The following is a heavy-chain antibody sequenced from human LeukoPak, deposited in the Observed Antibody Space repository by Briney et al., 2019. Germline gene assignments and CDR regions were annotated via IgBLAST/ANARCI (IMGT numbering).Heavy chain of an antibody. D-gene: IGHD2-15*01. J-gene: IGHJ4*02. Sequence: SETLSLTCTVSGGSISNYFWSWIRQPAGKGLEWIGRIYTSGSTNYSPSLKSRVTMSVDTSKNQFSLNLTSVTAADTAVYYCARESRLEISGRPLDFWGQGTLVTVSS. CDR3: ARESRLEISGRPLDF. CDR2: IYTSGST. CDR1: GGSISNYF. V-gene: IGHV4-4*07.